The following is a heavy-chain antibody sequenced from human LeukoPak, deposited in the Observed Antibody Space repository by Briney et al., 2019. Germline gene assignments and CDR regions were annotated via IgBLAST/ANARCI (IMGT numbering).Heavy chain of an antibody. CDR2: IIPILGIA. J-gene: IGHJ4*02. V-gene: IGHV1-69*04. CDR3: ARERRGYCGGDCYRWGFDY. CDR1: GYTFTSYA. Sequence: GASVKVSCKASGYTFTSYAISWVRQAPGQRLEWMGRIIPILGIANYAQKFQGRVTITADKSTSTAYMELSSLRSEDTAVYYCARERRGYCGGDCYRWGFDYWGQGTLVTASS. D-gene: IGHD2-21*02.